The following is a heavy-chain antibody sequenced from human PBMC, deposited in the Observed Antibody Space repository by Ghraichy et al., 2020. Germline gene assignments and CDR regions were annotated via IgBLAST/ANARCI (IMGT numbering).Heavy chain of an antibody. CDR1: GFTFSSYS. CDR2: ISSSSSYI. CDR3: ARAGAYCGGDCYEFDY. V-gene: IGHV3-21*01. D-gene: IGHD2-21*02. Sequence: GGSLRLSCAASGFTFSSYSMNWVRQAPGKGLEWVSSISSSSSYIYYADSVKGRFTISRDNAKNSLYLQMNSLRAEDTAVYYCARAGAYCGGDCYEFDYWGQGTLVTVSS. J-gene: IGHJ4*02.